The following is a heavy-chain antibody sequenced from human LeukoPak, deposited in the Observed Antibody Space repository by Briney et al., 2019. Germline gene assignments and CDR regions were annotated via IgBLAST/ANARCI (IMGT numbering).Heavy chain of an antibody. CDR2: INHSGRT. J-gene: IGHJ4*02. V-gene: IGHV4-34*01. CDR1: GGSFSGYY. D-gene: IGHD4-17*01. Sequence: SETLSLTCAVYGGSFSGYYWSWIRQPPGKGLEWIGEINHSGRTNYNPSLKSRVTISVDTSKNRFSLKLSSVTAADTAVYYCARVPTVTFFDYWGQGTLVTVSS. CDR3: ARVPTVTFFDY.